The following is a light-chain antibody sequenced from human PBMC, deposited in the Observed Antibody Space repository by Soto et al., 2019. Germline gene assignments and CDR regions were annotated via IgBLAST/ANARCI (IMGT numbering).Light chain of an antibody. Sequence: QSALTQPPSASGSPGQSVTIPRTGTSSDVGGYNYVSWYQQHPGKAPRLMIYEVNKRPSGVPYRFSGSKSGNTASLTVSGLQSDDEAVYSCSSYAGNTVLVFGGGTELTVL. CDR2: EVN. V-gene: IGLV2-8*01. J-gene: IGLJ2*01. CDR3: SSYAGNTVLV. CDR1: SSDVGGYNY.